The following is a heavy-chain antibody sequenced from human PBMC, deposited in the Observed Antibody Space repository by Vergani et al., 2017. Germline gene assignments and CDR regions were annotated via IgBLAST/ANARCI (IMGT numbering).Heavy chain of an antibody. V-gene: IGHV1-69*08. J-gene: IGHJ4*02. CDR2: IIPILGIA. D-gene: IGHD1-26*01. Sequence: QVQLVQSGAEVKKPGSSVKVSCKASGGTFSSYTISWVRQAPGQGLEWMGRIIPILGIANYAQKFQGRVTITADKSTSTAYVELSSLRSEDTAVYYCAREKEAGGSYFWGQGTLVTVSS. CDR1: GGTFSSYT. CDR3: AREKEAGGSYF.